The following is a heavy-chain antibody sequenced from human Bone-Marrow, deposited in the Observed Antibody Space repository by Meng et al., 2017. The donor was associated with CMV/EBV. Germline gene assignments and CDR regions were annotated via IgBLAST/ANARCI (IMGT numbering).Heavy chain of an antibody. CDR1: GFTFSSYG. CDR3: ASFGLIVVVTSLEVRN. J-gene: IGHJ3*01. Sequence: GGSPRLSCAASGFTFSSYGMHWVRQAPGKGLEWVAFIRYDGSNKYYADSVKGRFTISRDNSKNTLYLQMNSLRAEDTAVYYCASFGLIVVVTSLEVRNWGQGTMVTVSS. D-gene: IGHD2-21*02. V-gene: IGHV3-30*02. CDR2: IRYDGSNK.